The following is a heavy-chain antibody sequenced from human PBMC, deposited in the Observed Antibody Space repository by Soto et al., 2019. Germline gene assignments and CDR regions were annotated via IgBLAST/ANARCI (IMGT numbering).Heavy chain of an antibody. CDR3: ARFSGWLFGGRGRLDY. CDR2: IYYSGST. D-gene: IGHD6-19*01. CDR1: GGSISSSSYY. Sequence: SETLSLTCTVSGGSISSSSYYWGWIRQPPGKGLEWIGSIYYSGSTYYNPSLKSRVTISVDTSKNQFSLRLSSVTAADTAVYYCARFSGWLFGGRGRLDYWGQGTLVTVSS. V-gene: IGHV4-39*01. J-gene: IGHJ4*02.